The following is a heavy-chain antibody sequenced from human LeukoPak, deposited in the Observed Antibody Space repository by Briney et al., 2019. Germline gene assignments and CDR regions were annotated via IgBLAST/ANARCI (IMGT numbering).Heavy chain of an antibody. D-gene: IGHD5-18*01. J-gene: IGHJ4*02. CDR3: AKDSLHSYGYSADY. CDR1: GFTFSSYA. V-gene: IGHV3-23*01. CDR2: ISGSGGST. Sequence: GGSLRLSCAASGFTFSSYAMSWVRQAPGKGLEWVSAISGSGGSTYYADSVKGRFTISRDNSKNTLYLQMNSLRAEDTAVYYCAKDSLHSYGYSADYWGQGTLVTVSS.